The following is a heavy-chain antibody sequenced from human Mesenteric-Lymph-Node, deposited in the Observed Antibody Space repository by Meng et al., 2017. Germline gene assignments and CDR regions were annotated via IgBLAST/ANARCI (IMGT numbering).Heavy chain of an antibody. CDR1: VGSFSGYS. V-gene: IGHV4-34*01. D-gene: IGHD3-16*01. CDR2: INHSGST. CDR3: AREEGGPLDR. J-gene: IGHJ5*02. Sequence: QVQLQQWGAGQLKPSENLSLTCAVYVGSFSGYSWNWIRQSPGKGLEWIGDINHSGSTNYNPSLKSRVTISVDTSKNQFSLKLTSVTAADTAVYFCAREEGGPLDRWGQGTLVTVSS.